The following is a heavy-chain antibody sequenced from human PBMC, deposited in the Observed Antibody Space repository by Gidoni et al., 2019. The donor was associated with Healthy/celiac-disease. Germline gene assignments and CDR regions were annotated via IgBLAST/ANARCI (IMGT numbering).Heavy chain of an antibody. Sequence: QVQLVQSGAEVKKPGASVKVSCTASGYTFTSYYMHWVRQAPGQGLEWMGIINPSGGSTSYAQKFQGRVTMTRDTSTSTVYMELSSLRSEDTAVYYCARDGDRYNWIYWGSEYNWFDPWGQGTLVTVSS. CDR2: INPSGGST. D-gene: IGHD1-7*01. V-gene: IGHV1-46*01. CDR3: ARDGDRYNWIYWGSEYNWFDP. CDR1: GYTFTSYY. J-gene: IGHJ5*02.